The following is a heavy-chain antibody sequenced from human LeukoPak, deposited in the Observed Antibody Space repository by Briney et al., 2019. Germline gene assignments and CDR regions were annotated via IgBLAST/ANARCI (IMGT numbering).Heavy chain of an antibody. J-gene: IGHJ4*02. V-gene: IGHV4-31*03. Sequence: SQTLSLTCTVSGGSISSGGYYWSWIRQHPGKGLEWIGYIYYSGSTYYNPSLKSRVTISVDTSKNQFSLKLSSVTAADTAVYYCARIRPVYYYDSSGYGIDYWGQGTLVTVSP. CDR1: GGSISSGGYY. CDR3: ARIRPVYYYDSSGYGIDY. D-gene: IGHD3-22*01. CDR2: IYYSGST.